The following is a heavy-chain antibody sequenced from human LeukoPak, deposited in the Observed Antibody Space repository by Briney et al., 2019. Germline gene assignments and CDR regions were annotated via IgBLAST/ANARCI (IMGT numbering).Heavy chain of an antibody. D-gene: IGHD3-10*01. V-gene: IGHV1-18*01. Sequence: ASVKVSCKASGYTFTSYGISWVRQAPGQGLEWMGWISAYNGNTNYAQKLQGRVTMTTDTSTSTAYMELSSLRSEDTAVYYCARGTTYYGSGSRNWFDPWGQGTLVTVSS. CDR2: ISAYNGNT. CDR1: GYTFTSYG. J-gene: IGHJ5*02. CDR3: ARGTTYYGSGSRNWFDP.